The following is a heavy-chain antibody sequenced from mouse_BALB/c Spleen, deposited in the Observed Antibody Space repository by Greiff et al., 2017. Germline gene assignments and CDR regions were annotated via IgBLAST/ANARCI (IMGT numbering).Heavy chain of an antibody. CDR1: GYSITSGYY. CDR3: ARGDYRYDWYFDV. V-gene: IGHV3-6*02. CDR2: ISYDGSN. D-gene: IGHD2-14*01. Sequence: EVKLMESGPGLVKPSQSLSLTCSVTGYSITSGYYWNWIRQFPGNKLEWMGYISYDGSNNYNPSLKNRISITRDTSKNQFFLKLNSVTTEDTATYYCARGDYRYDWYFDVWGAGTTVTVSS. J-gene: IGHJ1*01.